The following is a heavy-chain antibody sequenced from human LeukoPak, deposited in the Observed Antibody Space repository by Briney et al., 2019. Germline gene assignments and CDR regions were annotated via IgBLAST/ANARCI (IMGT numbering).Heavy chain of an antibody. CDR3: ARDSTTGTERRRFDY. Sequence: ASVKVSCKASGYTFTSYVINWVRQATGQGLDWMGYVNVDSGNTGYAQKFQGRVTMTRNTSISTAYMEQSSLRAEDTAVYYCARDSTTGTERRRFDYWGQGTLVTVSS. CDR1: GYTFTSYV. J-gene: IGHJ4*02. V-gene: IGHV1-8*01. CDR2: VNVDSGNT. D-gene: IGHD1-1*01.